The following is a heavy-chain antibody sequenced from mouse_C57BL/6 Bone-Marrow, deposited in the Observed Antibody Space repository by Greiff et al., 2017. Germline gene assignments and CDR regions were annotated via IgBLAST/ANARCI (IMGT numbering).Heavy chain of an antibody. J-gene: IGHJ2*01. CDR2: IHPNSGST. CDR3: ARKSLYYFYDY. V-gene: IGHV1-64*01. D-gene: IGHD1-1*01. CDR1: GYTFTSYW. Sequence: QVQLQQPGAELVKPGASVKLSCKASGYTFTSYWMHWVKQRPGQGLEWIGMIHPNSGSTNYNEKFKSKATLTVDKSSSTAYMQLSSLISEASAVYYYARKSLYYFYDYWGQGTTLTVSS.